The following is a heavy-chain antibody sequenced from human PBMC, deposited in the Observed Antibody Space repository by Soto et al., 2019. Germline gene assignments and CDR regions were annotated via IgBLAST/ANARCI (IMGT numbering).Heavy chain of an antibody. V-gene: IGHV3-64*01. CDR2: ISSNGGGT. CDR3: ARTSGYAFDY. Sequence: EVQLVESGGGLVQPGGSLRLSCAASGFTFSSYAMHWVRQAPGKGLEYASVISSNGGGTYYANSVKGRFTISRDNSKKTLYLQMGSLRAEDMAVYYCARTSGYAFDYWGQGTLVTVSS. J-gene: IGHJ4*02. CDR1: GFTFSSYA. D-gene: IGHD5-12*01.